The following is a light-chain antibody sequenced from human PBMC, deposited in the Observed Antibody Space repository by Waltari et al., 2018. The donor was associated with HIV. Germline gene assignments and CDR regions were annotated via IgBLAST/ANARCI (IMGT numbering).Light chain of an antibody. CDR2: ANN. V-gene: IGLV1-40*01. J-gene: IGLJ2*01. Sequence: QSVLTQPPSVSGAPGQRVTISCMCEAAYDVHWYQQLPGTAPKLLIYANNNRPSGVPDRFSGSKSGTSASLAITGLQAEDEADYYCQSYDSSLRGVVFGGGTKVTVL. CDR1: EAAYD. CDR3: QSYDSSLRGVV.